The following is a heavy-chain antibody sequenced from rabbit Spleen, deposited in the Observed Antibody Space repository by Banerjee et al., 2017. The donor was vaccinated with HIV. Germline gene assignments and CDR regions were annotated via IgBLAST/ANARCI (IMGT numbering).Heavy chain of an antibody. D-gene: IGHD5-1*01. Sequence: QSLEESGGDLVKPGASLTLTCTASGVSFSSSSYMCWVRQAPGKGLEWIACIDSGSSGFTYFATWAKGRFTCSKTSSTTVTLLMTRLTAADTATYFCARSPVGGGTPNDVTYGMDLWGQGTLVTVS. CDR1: GVSFSSSSY. CDR3: ARSPVGGGTPNDVTYGMDL. CDR2: IDSGSSGFT. J-gene: IGHJ6*01. V-gene: IGHV1S40*01.